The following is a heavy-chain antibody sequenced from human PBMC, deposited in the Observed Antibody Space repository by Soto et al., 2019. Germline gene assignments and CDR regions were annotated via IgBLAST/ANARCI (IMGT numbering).Heavy chain of an antibody. Sequence: AGGSLRLTSAASGITFSSYGMHWVRQAPGKGLEWVAVISYDGSNKYYADSVKGRFTISRDNSKNTLYLQMNSLRAEDTAVYYCAKSIWFGELPTLDYWGQGTLVTVS. D-gene: IGHD3-10*01. CDR3: AKSIWFGELPTLDY. V-gene: IGHV3-30*18. J-gene: IGHJ4*02. CDR1: GITFSSYG. CDR2: ISYDGSNK.